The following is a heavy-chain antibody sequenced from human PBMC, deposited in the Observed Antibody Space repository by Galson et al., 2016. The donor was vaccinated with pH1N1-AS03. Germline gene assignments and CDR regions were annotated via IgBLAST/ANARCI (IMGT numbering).Heavy chain of an antibody. D-gene: IGHD2-8*01. Sequence: PALVKPTQTLTLTCTFSGFSLSTGGVRVAWIRQPPGKALEWLALIFWGGETRYSPSLGSRLTITKDTSKNQVVLTMTNMDPADTGTYYCARSTHVNEGLDYWGQGTLVTVSS. CDR3: ARSTHVNEGLDY. CDR2: IFWGGET. V-gene: IGHV2-5*02. CDR1: GFSLSTGGVR. J-gene: IGHJ4*02.